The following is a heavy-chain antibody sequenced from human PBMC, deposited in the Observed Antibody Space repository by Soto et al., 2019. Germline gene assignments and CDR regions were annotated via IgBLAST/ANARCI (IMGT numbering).Heavy chain of an antibody. CDR3: ARHLGPTTVTTLFDY. D-gene: IGHD4-17*01. CDR1: GFTFSSYS. J-gene: IGHJ4*02. V-gene: IGHV3-48*02. CDR2: ISSSSSTI. Sequence: EVQLVESGGGLVQPGGSLRLSCAASGFTFSSYSMNWVRQAPGKGLEWVSYISSSSSTIYYADSVQGRFTISRDNAKNSLSLQRKTRRDKSTAVYYCARHLGPTTVTTLFDYWGQTTQVTVSS.